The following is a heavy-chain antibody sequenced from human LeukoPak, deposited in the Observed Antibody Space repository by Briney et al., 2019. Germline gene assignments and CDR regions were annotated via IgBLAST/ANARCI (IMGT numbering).Heavy chain of an antibody. D-gene: IGHD3-22*01. CDR3: AREQYYYDSSGYYRRYYFDY. CDR1: GFTFSSYG. J-gene: IGHJ4*02. Sequence: PGRSLRLPCAASGFTFSSYGMHWVRQAPGKGLEWVAVIWYDGSNKYYADSVKGRFTISRDNSKNTLYLQMNSLRAEDTAVYYCAREQYYYDSSGYYRRYYFDYWGQGTLVTVSS. CDR2: IWYDGSNK. V-gene: IGHV3-33*01.